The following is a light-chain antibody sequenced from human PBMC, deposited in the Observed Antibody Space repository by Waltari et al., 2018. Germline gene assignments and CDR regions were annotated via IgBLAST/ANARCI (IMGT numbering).Light chain of an antibody. CDR2: EVS. J-gene: IGLJ2*01. Sequence: QSALTQPPSASGSPGQSVTISCTGTSSDIGDYTFVSWYQQHPGKAPKLMIYEVSKRPSGVPDRFSGSKSGYTASLTVSGLQAEDEAEYYCSSYGGRNNLIFGGGTKLTVL. CDR3: SSYGGRNNLI. V-gene: IGLV2-8*01. CDR1: SSDIGDYTF.